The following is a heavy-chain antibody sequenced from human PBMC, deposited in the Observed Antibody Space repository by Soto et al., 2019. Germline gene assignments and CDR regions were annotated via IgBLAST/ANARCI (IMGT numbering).Heavy chain of an antibody. Sequence: VQLVQSGAEVKTPGASVKVSCTTSGYSFATFGFSWVRQAPGQGLEWLGWISAHNGNKKYLESLQDRLTLTTDTSTSTAYMELRSLRSDDTATYYCSRDIFLAGEIDYWGQGTQITVSS. CDR1: GYSFATFG. J-gene: IGHJ4*02. V-gene: IGHV1-18*01. CDR3: SRDIFLAGEIDY. D-gene: IGHD6-19*01. CDR2: ISAHNGNK.